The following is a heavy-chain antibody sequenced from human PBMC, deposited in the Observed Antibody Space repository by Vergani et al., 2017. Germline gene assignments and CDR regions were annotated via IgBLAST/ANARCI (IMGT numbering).Heavy chain of an antibody. D-gene: IGHD4-11*01. Sequence: EVQLVESGGGLVQPGRSLRLSCTASGFTFGDYAMSWFRQAPGKGLEWVGFIRSKAYGGTTECAASVKGRFTISRDNAKNSLYLQMNSLRAEDTAVYYCAREPSPDYMWYYYYYMDVWGKGTTVTVSS. V-gene: IGHV3-49*03. CDR3: AREPSPDYMWYYYYYMDV. CDR1: GFTFGDYA. CDR2: IRSKAYGGTT. J-gene: IGHJ6*03.